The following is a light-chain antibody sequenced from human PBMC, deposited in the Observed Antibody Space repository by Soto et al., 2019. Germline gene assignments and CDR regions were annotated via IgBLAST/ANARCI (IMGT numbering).Light chain of an antibody. V-gene: IGLV4-69*01. Sequence: QSVLTQSPSASASLGASVKLTCTLTSGHSSYAIAWHQQQPEKGPRYLMRLNSDGSQSKGDGIPDRFSGSMSGAERYLTISSLQSEDEADYYCQTWGTGIGVFGGGTKLTVL. CDR2: LNSDGSQ. J-gene: IGLJ3*02. CDR3: QTWGTGIGV. CDR1: SGHSSYA.